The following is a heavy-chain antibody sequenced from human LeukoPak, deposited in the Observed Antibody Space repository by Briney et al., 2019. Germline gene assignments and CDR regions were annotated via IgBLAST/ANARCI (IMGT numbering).Heavy chain of an antibody. CDR1: GGSFSGYY. Sequence: PSETLSLTCAVYGGSFSGYYWSWIRQPPGKGLGWIGEINHSGSTNYNPSLKSRVTISVDTSKNQFSLKLSSVTAADTAVYYCARKSQILRYFDWPTHGMDVWGQGTTVTVSS. CDR2: INHSGST. D-gene: IGHD3-9*01. J-gene: IGHJ6*02. V-gene: IGHV4-34*01. CDR3: ARKSQILRYFDWPTHGMDV.